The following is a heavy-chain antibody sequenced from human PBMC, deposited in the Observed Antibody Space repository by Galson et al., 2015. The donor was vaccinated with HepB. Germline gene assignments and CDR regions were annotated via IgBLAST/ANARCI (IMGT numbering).Heavy chain of an antibody. Sequence: YLRLSCADSTSIFSTYSMNWVRQAPGKGLEWVSYISSSSTTIYYADSVKGRFTNSRDNAKNTRYLQMNSLRAEDTAGYYCAKAKNDGCFDCWGQGTLVTVSS. J-gene: IGHJ4*02. D-gene: IGHD1-1*01. V-gene: IGHV3-48*04. CDR3: AKAKNDGCFDC. CDR1: TSIFSTYS. CDR2: ISSSSTTI.